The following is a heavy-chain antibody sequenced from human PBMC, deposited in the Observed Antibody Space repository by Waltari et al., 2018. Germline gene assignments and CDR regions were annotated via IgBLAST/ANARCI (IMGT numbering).Heavy chain of an antibody. D-gene: IGHD6-6*01. CDR3: ARDPIFSSSSGGFDY. Sequence: QVQLQESGPGLVKPSETLSLTCAVSGGSVRGTRYYWSWLRQPPGKGLEWIGYIPTTGSTNYHPALNSRVTISADASKNHFSLKLTSVTAADTAVYYCARDPIFSSSSGGFDYWGQGTLVTVSS. CDR2: IPTTGST. J-gene: IGHJ4*02. V-gene: IGHV4-61*01. CDR1: GGSVRGTRYY.